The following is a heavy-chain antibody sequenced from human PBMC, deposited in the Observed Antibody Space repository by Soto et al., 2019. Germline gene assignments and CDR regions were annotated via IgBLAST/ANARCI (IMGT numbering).Heavy chain of an antibody. Sequence: EVQLLESGGGLVQPGGSLRLSCAASGFTFSSYAMSWVRQAPGKGLEWVSGISGGGGDNTRYADSVKGRITISRDNSKNTLYLQMDSLRAEDTAVYYCAKQYSGSQLGYSDYWGQGTLVTVSS. CDR3: AKQYSGSQLGYSDY. V-gene: IGHV3-23*01. CDR2: ISGGGGDNT. CDR1: GFTFSSYA. J-gene: IGHJ4*02. D-gene: IGHD1-26*01.